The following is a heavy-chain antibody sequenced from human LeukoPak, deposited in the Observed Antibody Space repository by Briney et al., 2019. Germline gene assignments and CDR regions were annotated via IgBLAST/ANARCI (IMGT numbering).Heavy chain of an antibody. Sequence: AETLSLTCTVSGGSISSYYWSWIRQPPGKGLEWIGYLYYSGSTYYNPSLKSRVTISVDTSKNQFSLKLSSVTAADTAVYYCARLTQDDFWSGYPYYFDYWGQGTLVTVSS. J-gene: IGHJ4*02. CDR3: ARLTQDDFWSGYPYYFDY. V-gene: IGHV4-59*01. D-gene: IGHD3-3*01. CDR2: LYYSGST. CDR1: GGSISSYY.